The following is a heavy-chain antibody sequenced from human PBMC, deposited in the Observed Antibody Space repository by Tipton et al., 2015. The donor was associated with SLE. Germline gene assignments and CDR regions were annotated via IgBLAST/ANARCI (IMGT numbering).Heavy chain of an antibody. J-gene: IGHJ3*02. CDR2: ISGTSSNI. V-gene: IGHV3-21*03. D-gene: IGHD5-24*01. Sequence: SLRLSCSASRFTFSNYNMNWVRQAPGKGLEWVSCISGTSSNIYYADSVRGRFTISRDNAKNSLFLQMNSLRGEDTGVYYCAARRDGYKFKAAFEMWGQGTVVNISS. CDR1: RFTFSNYN. CDR3: AARRDGYKFKAAFEM.